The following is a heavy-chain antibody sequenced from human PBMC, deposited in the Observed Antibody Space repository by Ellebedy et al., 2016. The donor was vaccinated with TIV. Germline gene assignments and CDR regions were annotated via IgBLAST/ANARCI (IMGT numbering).Heavy chain of an antibody. CDR2: IDPSDSYT. D-gene: IGHD2-2*01. V-gene: IGHV5-10-1*01. Sequence: GESLKISCKGSGYSFTTYWISWVRQMPGKGLEWMGRIDPSDSYTNYSPSFQGHVTISADKSISTAYLQWSSLKASDTAMYYCARRPGYCTSPRCYGSFDYWGQGNLVAVSS. J-gene: IGHJ4*02. CDR3: ARRPGYCTSPRCYGSFDY. CDR1: GYSFTTYW.